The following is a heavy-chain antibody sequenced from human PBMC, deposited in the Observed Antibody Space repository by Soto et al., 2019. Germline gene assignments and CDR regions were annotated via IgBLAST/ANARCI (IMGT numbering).Heavy chain of an antibody. CDR2: INAGNGNT. CDR1: GYPFTSYA. V-gene: IGHV1-3*01. J-gene: IGHJ4*02. D-gene: IGHD3-3*01. Sequence: ASLKVSCKSSGYPFTSYAIHWVRQAPGQRLEWMGWINAGNGNTKYSQKFQGRVTITRDTSASTAYMELSSLRSEDTAVYYCARDRYDFWSGPVPFDYWGQGTLVTVSS. CDR3: ARDRYDFWSGPVPFDY.